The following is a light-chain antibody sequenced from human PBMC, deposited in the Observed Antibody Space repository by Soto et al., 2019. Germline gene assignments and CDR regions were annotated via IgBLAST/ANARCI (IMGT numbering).Light chain of an antibody. V-gene: IGLV2-14*01. J-gene: IGLJ1*01. CDR2: EVS. CDR3: SSYSSSSTLYV. CDR1: SSDVGGYNY. Sequence: QSALTQPASVSGSPGQSITISCTGTSSDVGGYNYVSWFQQHPGKAPKLIIFEVSDRPSGISNRFSGSKSVNTASLTISGIQAEDEADYYCSSYSSSSTLYVFGTGTKVTVL.